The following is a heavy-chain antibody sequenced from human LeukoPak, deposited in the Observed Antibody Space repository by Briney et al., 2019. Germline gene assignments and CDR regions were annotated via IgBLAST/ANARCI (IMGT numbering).Heavy chain of an antibody. CDR1: SGSISTSNYY. D-gene: IGHD6-6*01. Sequence: PSETLSLTCTVSSGSISTSNYYWGWVRQPPGKALEWIGNIFYSGSTYYSPSLKSRVTISVDTSKNQFSLKLSSVTAADTAVYYCARSPQYSSSSWGQGTLVTVSS. V-gene: IGHV4-39*07. J-gene: IGHJ5*02. CDR3: ARSPQYSSSS. CDR2: IFYSGST.